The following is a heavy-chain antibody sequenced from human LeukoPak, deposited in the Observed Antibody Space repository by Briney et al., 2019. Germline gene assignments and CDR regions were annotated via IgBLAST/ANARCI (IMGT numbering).Heavy chain of an antibody. V-gene: IGHV3-74*01. CDR1: GFTLSDFW. Sequence: GGSLRLSCAASGFTLSDFWMYWVRQAPGKGLVWISNINEYGTTAYADSVKGRFTISRDNAKNILYLQMNSLRAEDTAVYYCARVRGGNWGRGTLVTVSS. CDR3: ARVRGGN. D-gene: IGHD3-16*01. J-gene: IGHJ4*02. CDR2: INEYGTT.